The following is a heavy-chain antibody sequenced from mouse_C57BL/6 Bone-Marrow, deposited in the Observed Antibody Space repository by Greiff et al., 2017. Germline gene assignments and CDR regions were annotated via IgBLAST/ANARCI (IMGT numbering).Heavy chain of an antibody. CDR3: VRQNLGRVPLDY. CDR2: ISTNGSFI. D-gene: IGHD4-1*01. Sequence: EVMLVESGGGLVQPGGSRTLSCAASGFTFSSYAMSWVRQTPEKRLEWVSAISTNGSFIYYPDTVKGRLTIARDKAKNTLCLQISSRRDEVTAMYYCVRQNLGRVPLDYWGQGTPRTVSA. CDR1: GFTFSSYA. V-gene: IGHV5-1*01. J-gene: IGHJ2*01.